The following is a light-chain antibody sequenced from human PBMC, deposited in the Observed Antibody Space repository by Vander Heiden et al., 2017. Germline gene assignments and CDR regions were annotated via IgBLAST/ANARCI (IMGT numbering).Light chain of an antibody. Sequence: DTQMSPSPSTLSASVGDRVTITCRASQSISTWLAGYQHKPGRAPRLLIYQASTLESAVSSRFSGSGSGTEFTLIISSLQPDDVAHYYCQQYNSDPLTFGGGTKVE. CDR1: QSISTW. CDR3: QQYNSDPLT. CDR2: QAS. V-gene: IGKV1-5*01. J-gene: IGKJ4*01.